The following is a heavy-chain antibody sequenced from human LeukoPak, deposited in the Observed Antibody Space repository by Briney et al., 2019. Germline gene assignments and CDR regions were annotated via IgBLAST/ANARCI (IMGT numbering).Heavy chain of an antibody. Sequence: PGGSLRLSCTASKFTFSTYAMSWVRQAPGKGLEWVSGISGSGGSTYYADSVKGRFTISRDNSKNTLYLQMNSLRVDDTAVYYCAKSLDYGGNRARLDFWGQGTLVTVSS. D-gene: IGHD4-23*01. V-gene: IGHV3-23*01. CDR3: AKSLDYGGNRARLDF. CDR1: KFTFSTYA. CDR2: ISGSGGST. J-gene: IGHJ4*02.